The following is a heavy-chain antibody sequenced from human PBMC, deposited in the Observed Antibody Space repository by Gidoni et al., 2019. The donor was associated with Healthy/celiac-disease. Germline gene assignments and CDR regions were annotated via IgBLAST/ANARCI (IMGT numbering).Heavy chain of an antibody. J-gene: IGHJ4*02. CDR1: GFTFSSYW. CDR2: IKQDGSEK. Sequence: EVQLVESGGGLVQPGGSLRLSCAASGFTFSSYWMSWVRQAPGKGLEWVANIKQDGSEKYYVDSVKGRFTISRDNAKNSLYLQMNSLRAEDTAVYYCARGRIAVADFFDYWGQGTLVTVSS. V-gene: IGHV3-7*03. CDR3: ARGRIAVADFFDY. D-gene: IGHD6-19*01.